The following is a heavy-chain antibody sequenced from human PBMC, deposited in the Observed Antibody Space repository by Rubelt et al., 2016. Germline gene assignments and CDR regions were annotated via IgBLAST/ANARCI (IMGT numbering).Heavy chain of an antibody. CDR1: GFTFSRYA. J-gene: IGHJ4*02. CDR2: ISGSGGST. Sequence: SRGGLVQTGGSLRVSCAASGFTFSRYAMNWVRQAPGKGLEWVAAISGSGGSTFYADSVKGRFTISRDNSKNTLYLQMNSLRAEDTAVYYCAKDRVGSWFSLDYWGQGTLVTVST. V-gene: IGHV3-23*01. CDR3: AKDRVGSWFSLDY. D-gene: IGHD6-13*01.